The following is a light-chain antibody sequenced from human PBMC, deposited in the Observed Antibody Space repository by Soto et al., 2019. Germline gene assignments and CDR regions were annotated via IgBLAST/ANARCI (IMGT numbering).Light chain of an antibody. CDR2: GNS. V-gene: IGLV1-40*01. J-gene: IGLJ2*01. CDR1: SSNIGAGYD. CDR3: QSSDSSLSSVV. Sequence: QSVLTQPPSVSGAPGQRVTISCTGSSSNIGAGYDVHWYQQLPGTAPKLLIYGNSNRPSGVPDRFSGSKSGTSASLAITGLQADDDADYYCQSSDSSLSSVVFGGGTKLTVL.